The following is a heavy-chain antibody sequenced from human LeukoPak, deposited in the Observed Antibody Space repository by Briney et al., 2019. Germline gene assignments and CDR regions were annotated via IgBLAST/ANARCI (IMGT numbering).Heavy chain of an antibody. J-gene: IGHJ4*02. V-gene: IGHV3-21*01. CDR3: ARAHNWKYGTFDY. D-gene: IGHD1-20*01. Sequence: GGSLRLSCAASGFTFSSYSMNWVRQAPGKGSEWVSCISSSSSYIYNADSVKGRFTISRDNAKNSLYLQMNSLRVEDTAVYYCARAHNWKYGTFDYWGQGTLVTVSS. CDR1: GFTFSSYS. CDR2: ISSSSSYI.